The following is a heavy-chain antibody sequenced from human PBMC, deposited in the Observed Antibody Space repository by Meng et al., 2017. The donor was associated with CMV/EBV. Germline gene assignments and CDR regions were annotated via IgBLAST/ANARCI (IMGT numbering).Heavy chain of an antibody. J-gene: IGHJ3*02. D-gene: IGHD1-26*01. Sequence: GESLKISCAASGFTFSSYSMNWVRQAPGKGLEWVSSISSSSSYIYYADSVKGRFTISRDNAKNSLYLQMISLRAEDTAVYYCARVGSYSPRASGYAFDIWGQGTMVTVSS. CDR1: GFTFSSYS. CDR2: ISSSSSYI. CDR3: ARVGSYSPRASGYAFDI. V-gene: IGHV3-21*01.